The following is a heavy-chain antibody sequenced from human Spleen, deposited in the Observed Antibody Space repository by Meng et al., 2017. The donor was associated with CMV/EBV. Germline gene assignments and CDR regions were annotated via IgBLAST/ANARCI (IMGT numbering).Heavy chain of an antibody. CDR2: IRGHNGDT. J-gene: IGHJ4*02. CDR1: GYIFRNYA. Sequence: QIQLVQSGPELRRPGASVKLSCKASGYIFRNYAISWVRQAPGQGLEWMGYIRGHNGDTSYAQKYQGRLTLSTDAARSTAYMEIRSLTYDDTAVYYCARDDPGDPLDFWGQGTLVTVSS. V-gene: IGHV1-18*01. D-gene: IGHD3-16*01. CDR3: ARDDPGDPLDF.